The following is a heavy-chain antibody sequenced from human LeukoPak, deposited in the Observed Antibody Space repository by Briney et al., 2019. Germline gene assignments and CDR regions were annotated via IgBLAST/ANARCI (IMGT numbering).Heavy chain of an antibody. CDR2: MSADSATT. Sequence: GGSLRLSCAAPGFTFSDYYMSWVRQAPGKGLEWVSVMSADSATTFYADSVKGRFTISRDNAKNTVFLQMSSLRAEDTALYYCARKSASGNYPLDYWGQGTLVTVSS. CDR1: GFTFSDYY. CDR3: ARKSASGNYPLDY. V-gene: IGHV3-23*01. D-gene: IGHD3-10*01. J-gene: IGHJ4*02.